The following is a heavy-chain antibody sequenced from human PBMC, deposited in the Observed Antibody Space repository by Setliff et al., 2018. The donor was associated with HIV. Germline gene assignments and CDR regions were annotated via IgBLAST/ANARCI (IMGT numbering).Heavy chain of an antibody. CDR2: IIPIFATA. Sequence: SVKVSCKASGGTFSSYAISWVRQAPGHGLEWMGGIIPIFATADYAQKFQGRVTITADKSTRTAYMELSSLRSEDTAVYYCAKELSYCSGGNCYFDSWGQGTLVTVSS. J-gene: IGHJ4*02. V-gene: IGHV1-69*06. D-gene: IGHD2-15*01. CDR3: AKELSYCSGGNCYFDS. CDR1: GGTFSSYA.